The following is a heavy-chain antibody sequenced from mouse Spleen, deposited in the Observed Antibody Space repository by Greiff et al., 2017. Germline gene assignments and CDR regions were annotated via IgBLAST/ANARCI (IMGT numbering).Heavy chain of an antibody. CDR1: GFTFTDYY. J-gene: IGHJ4*01. CDR2: IRNKANGYTT. CDR3: ARYKLSMDY. Sequence: EVKLMESGGGLVQPGGSLSLSCAASGFTFTDYYMSWVRQPPGKALEWLGFIRNKANGYTTEYSASVKGRFTISRDNSQSILYLQMDALRAEDSATYYCARYKLSMDYWGQGTSVTVSS. V-gene: IGHV7-3*01.